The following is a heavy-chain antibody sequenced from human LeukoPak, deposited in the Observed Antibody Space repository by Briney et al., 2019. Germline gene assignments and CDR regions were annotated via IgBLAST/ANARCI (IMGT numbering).Heavy chain of an antibody. CDR2: VNPNSGNT. V-gene: IGHV1-8*01. J-gene: IGHJ4*02. D-gene: IGHD4-17*01. Sequence: ASVKVSCKASGYTFTSYDINWVRQATGQGLEWMGWVNPNSGNTGYAQKFQGRVTMTRNTSISTAYMVLSSLRSEDTAVYYCARHVAPYGDYEFADYWGQGTLVTVSS. CDR1: GYTFTSYD. CDR3: ARHVAPYGDYEFADY.